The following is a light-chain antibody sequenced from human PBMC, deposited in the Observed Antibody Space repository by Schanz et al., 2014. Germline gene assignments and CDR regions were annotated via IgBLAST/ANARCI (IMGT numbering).Light chain of an antibody. CDR1: QSIYIY. J-gene: IGKJ1*01. CDR3: QQYNNWPPWT. CDR2: EAS. V-gene: IGKV3-11*01. Sequence: IVLTQSPATLSLSPGERATLSCRASQSIYIYLAWYQQKPGQTPRLLIYEASKRATGIPARFSGSGSGTDFTLTISSLQSEDFAVYYCQQYNNWPPWTFGQGTKVEIK.